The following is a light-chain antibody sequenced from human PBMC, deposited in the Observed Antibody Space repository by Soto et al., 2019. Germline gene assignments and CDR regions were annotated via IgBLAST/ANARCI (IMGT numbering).Light chain of an antibody. CDR1: QIVTSDY. V-gene: IGKV3D-7*01. Sequence: DIVLTQAPCTLSLSPGERVTLSCRASQIVTSDYLAWYQQKPGQAPRLLIYGASTRATAIPARFSGSGSGTDFTLTVSSLQPEDFATYYCLQDYNYPYTFGQGTKVDI. CDR3: LQDYNYPYT. CDR2: GAS. J-gene: IGKJ2*01.